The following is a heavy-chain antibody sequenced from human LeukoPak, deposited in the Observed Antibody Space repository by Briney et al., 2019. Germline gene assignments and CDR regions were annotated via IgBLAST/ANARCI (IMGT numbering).Heavy chain of an antibody. J-gene: IGHJ6*04. CDR2: IYHSGST. CDR3: ARDRITMVRGVIMAYYYGMDV. V-gene: IGHV4-4*02. CDR1: GGSISSSNW. D-gene: IGHD3-10*01. Sequence: SETLSLTCAVSGGSISSSNWWSWVRQPPGKGLEWIGEIYHSGSTNYNPSLKSRVTISVDKSKNQFSLKLSSVTAADTAVYYCARDRITMVRGVIMAYYYGMDVWGKGTTVTVSS.